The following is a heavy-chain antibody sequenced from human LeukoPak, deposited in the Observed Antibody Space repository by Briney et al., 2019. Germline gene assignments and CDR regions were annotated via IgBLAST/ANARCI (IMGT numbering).Heavy chain of an antibody. V-gene: IGHV3-74*01. CDR3: ARSPAPGNWFDP. Sequence: GSLRLSCAASGFTFSSYWMHWVRQAPGKGLVWVSRINSDGSSTSYADSVKGRFTISRDNAKTTLYLQMNSLRAEDTAVHYCARSPAPGNWFDPWGQGTLVTVSS. CDR2: INSDGSST. CDR1: GFTFSSYW. D-gene: IGHD6-13*01. J-gene: IGHJ5*02.